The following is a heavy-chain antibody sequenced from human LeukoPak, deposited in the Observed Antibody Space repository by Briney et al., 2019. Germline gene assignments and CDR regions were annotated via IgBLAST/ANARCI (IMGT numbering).Heavy chain of an antibody. CDR2: INHSGST. Sequence: PSETLSLTCAVYGGSFSGHHWSWIRQSPGKGLEWIGEINHSGSTNYNPSLKSRVTISVDTSKNQFSLKLSSVTAADTAVYYCARGQGIAAAGTLDYWGQGTLVTVSS. CDR3: ARGQGIAAAGTLDY. CDR1: GGSFSGHH. D-gene: IGHD6-13*01. V-gene: IGHV4-34*01. J-gene: IGHJ4*02.